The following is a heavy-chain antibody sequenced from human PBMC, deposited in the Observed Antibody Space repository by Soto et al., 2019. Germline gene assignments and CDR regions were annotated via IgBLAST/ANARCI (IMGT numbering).Heavy chain of an antibody. CDR3: VRESRIDYSAPHDEFGASDYEV. D-gene: IGHD3-16*01. CDR1: GGIFGSHG. Sequence: QVQLIQSEAEVKTPGYSVRVSCTASGGIFGSHGFSWVRQAPGHRLEWVGVFIPIFRTLNYTEKFQARVRIAADDSTNTVYLDLSSLTSEDTALYYCVRESRIDYSAPHDEFGASDYEVWGQGTMVSVSS. V-gene: IGHV1-69*01. CDR2: FIPIFRTL. J-gene: IGHJ3*01.